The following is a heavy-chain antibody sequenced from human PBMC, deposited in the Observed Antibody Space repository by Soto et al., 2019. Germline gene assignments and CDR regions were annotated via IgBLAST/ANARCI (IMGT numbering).Heavy chain of an antibody. Sequence: VQLVESGGGVVQPGTSLRVSCVGSGFTFRSYVIHWVRQAPGKGLEWVALTSYDGSNKYYDDSVRGRFTISRDNSRNTVDLQMDSLRREDTGLYYCARWGTTGGLDVWGQGTLISVSS. CDR2: TSYDGSNK. D-gene: IGHD3-16*01. CDR3: ARWGTTGGLDV. J-gene: IGHJ1*01. CDR1: GFTFRSYV. V-gene: IGHV3-30*19.